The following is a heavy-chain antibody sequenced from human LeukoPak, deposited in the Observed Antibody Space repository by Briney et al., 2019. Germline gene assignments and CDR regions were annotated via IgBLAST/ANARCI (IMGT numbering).Heavy chain of an antibody. J-gene: IGHJ6*02. Sequence: SETLSLTCAVYGGSFSGYYWSWIRQPPGKGLEWIGEINHSGSTNYNPSLKSRVTISVDTSKNQFSLKLSSVTAADTAVYYCARAPDIVVVPAARDYYGMDVWGQGTTVSVSS. CDR3: ARAPDIVVVPAARDYYGMDV. V-gene: IGHV4-34*01. D-gene: IGHD2-2*01. CDR2: INHSGST. CDR1: GGSFSGYY.